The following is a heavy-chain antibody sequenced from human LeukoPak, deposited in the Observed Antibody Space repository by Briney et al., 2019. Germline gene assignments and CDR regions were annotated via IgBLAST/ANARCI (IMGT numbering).Heavy chain of an antibody. J-gene: IGHJ4*02. V-gene: IGHV3-23*01. CDR2: ISGSGGST. CDR3: ANGWSPDY. D-gene: IGHD2-15*01. Sequence: GGSLRLSCAASGFTFSSYWMSWVRQAPGKGLEWVSGISGSGGSTYYADSVKGRFTIFRDNSKNTLYLQMNSLRAEDTAVYHCANGWSPDYWGRGTLVTVSS. CDR1: GFTFSSYW.